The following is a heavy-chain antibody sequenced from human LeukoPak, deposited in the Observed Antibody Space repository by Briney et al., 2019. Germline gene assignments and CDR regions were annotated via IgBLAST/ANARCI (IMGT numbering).Heavy chain of an antibody. CDR2: VHYSGIT. D-gene: IGHD5-18*01. CDR3: ARMAVDTAMVNNFDY. V-gene: IGHV4-59*11. Sequence: SETLSLTCTVSGGSISGHYWSWFRQPPGKGLEWIGYVHYSGITKYNPSLKSRVTISVDTSKNQFSLKLTSVTAADTAVYFCARMAVDTAMVNNFDYWGQGTLVTVSS. CDR1: GGSISGHY. J-gene: IGHJ4*02.